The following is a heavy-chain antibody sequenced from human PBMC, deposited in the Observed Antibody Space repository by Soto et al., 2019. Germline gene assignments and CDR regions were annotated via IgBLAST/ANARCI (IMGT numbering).Heavy chain of an antibody. CDR1: GYTFTCYY. CDR2: INPNSGDT. V-gene: IGHV1-2*02. Sequence: ASVKVSCKASGYTFTCYYMHWVRQAPGQGLEWMGWINPNSGDTNYAQKFQGRVTMTRDTSISTAYMEVSRLRSDDAAVYYCARDRSHYDILTGYDYWGQGTLVTVSS. CDR3: ARDRSHYDILTGYDY. J-gene: IGHJ4*02. D-gene: IGHD3-9*01.